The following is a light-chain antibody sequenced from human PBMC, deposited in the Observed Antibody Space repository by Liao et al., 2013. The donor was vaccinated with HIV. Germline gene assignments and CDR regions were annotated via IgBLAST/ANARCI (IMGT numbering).Light chain of an antibody. Sequence: SYELTQPPSVSVSPGQTASITCSGDKLGDKYACWYQQKPGQSPVLVIYQDTQRPSGIPERFSGSNSGNTATLTISGSQALDEADYYCQAWDSSGAVVFGGGTKLTVL. CDR1: KLGDKY. CDR2: QDT. CDR3: QAWDSSGAVV. J-gene: IGLJ2*01. V-gene: IGLV3-1*01.